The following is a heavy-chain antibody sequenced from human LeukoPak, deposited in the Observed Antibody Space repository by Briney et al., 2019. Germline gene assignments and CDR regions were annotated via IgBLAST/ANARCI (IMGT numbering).Heavy chain of an antibody. CDR3: ARGLRSYDFWSGYYTYYFDY. Sequence: ASVTVSFTASGYTFTSYDINWVRQAAGQGLEWMGWMNPNSGNTGYAQKFQGRVTITRNTSISTAYMELSSLRSEDTAVYYCARGLRSYDFWSGYYTYYFDYWGQGTLVTVSS. D-gene: IGHD3-3*01. V-gene: IGHV1-8*01. CDR1: GYTFTSYD. CDR2: MNPNSGNT. J-gene: IGHJ4*02.